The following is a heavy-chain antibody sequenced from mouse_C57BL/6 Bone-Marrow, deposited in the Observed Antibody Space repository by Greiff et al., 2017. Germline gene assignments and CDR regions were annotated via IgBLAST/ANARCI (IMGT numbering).Heavy chain of an antibody. D-gene: IGHD1-1*01. CDR3: ASTLLFSCYFDV. CDR1: GYTFTSYW. Sequence: QVQLQQPGTELVKPGASVKLSCKASGYTFTSYWMHWVKQRPGQGLEWIGNINPSNGGTNYNEKFKGKATLTVDKSSSTAYMQLSSLTSEDSAAYDCASTLLFSCYFDVWGTGTTVTVSS. J-gene: IGHJ1*03. CDR2: INPSNGGT. V-gene: IGHV1-53*01.